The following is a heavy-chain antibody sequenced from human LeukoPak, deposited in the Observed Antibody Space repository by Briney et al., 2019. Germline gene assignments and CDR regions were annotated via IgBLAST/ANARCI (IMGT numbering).Heavy chain of an antibody. V-gene: IGHV3-23*01. CDR1: EFTFSSYA. D-gene: IGHD6-13*01. Sequence: GGSLRLSCAASEFTFSSYAMSWVRQAPGKGLEWVSAISGSGGSTYYADSVKGRFTISRDNSKNTLYLQMNSLRAEDTAVYYCAKEGVAAAGSRGPFDYWGQGTLVTVSS. J-gene: IGHJ4*02. CDR3: AKEGVAAAGSRGPFDY. CDR2: ISGSGGST.